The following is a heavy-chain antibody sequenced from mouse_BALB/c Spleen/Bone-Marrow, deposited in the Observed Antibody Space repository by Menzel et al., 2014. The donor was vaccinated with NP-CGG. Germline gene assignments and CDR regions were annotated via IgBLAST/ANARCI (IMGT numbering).Heavy chain of an antibody. CDR1: GYTFTSYV. V-gene: IGHV1-14*01. CDR2: INPYNDGT. CDR3: ARPYYYGSSGDSWFAY. J-gene: IGHJ3*01. D-gene: IGHD1-1*01. Sequence: VQLQQSGPELVKPGASVKMSCKASGYTFTSYVMHWVKQKPGQGLEWIGYINPYNDGTKYNEKFKGKATLTSDESSSTAYMELSSLTSEDSAVYYCARPYYYGSSGDSWFAYWGQGTLVTVSA.